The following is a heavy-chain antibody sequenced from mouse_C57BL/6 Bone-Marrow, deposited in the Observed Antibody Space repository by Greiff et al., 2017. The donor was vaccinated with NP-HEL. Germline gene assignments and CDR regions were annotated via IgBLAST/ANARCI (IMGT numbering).Heavy chain of an antibody. CDR2: ISSGGSYT. D-gene: IGHD4-1*01. CDR3: ARPLNWDDAIDY. V-gene: IGHV5-6*01. J-gene: IGHJ4*01. CDR1: GFTFSSYG. Sequence: EVHLVESGGDLVKPGGSLKLSCAASGFTFSSYGMSWVRQTPDKRLEWVATISSGGSYTYYPDSVKGRFTISRDNAKNTLYLQMSSLKSEDTAMYYCARPLNWDDAIDYWGQGTSVTVSS.